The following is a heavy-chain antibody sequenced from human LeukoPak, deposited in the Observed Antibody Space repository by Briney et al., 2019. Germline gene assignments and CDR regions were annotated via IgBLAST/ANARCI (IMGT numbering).Heavy chain of an antibody. Sequence: SETLSLTCTVSGDSISSYYWSWIRQPPGKGLDWIGYMYYSGSTNCNPSLKSRVTMSVDTSKNQFSLKLSSVTAADTAVYYCARVDGGSGWYYFDYWGQGTLVTASS. J-gene: IGHJ4*02. CDR1: GDSISSYY. CDR3: ARVDGGSGWYYFDY. D-gene: IGHD6-19*01. CDR2: MYYSGST. V-gene: IGHV4-59*01.